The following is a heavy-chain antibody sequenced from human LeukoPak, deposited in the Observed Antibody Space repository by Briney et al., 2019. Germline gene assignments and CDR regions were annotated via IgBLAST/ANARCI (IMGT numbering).Heavy chain of an antibody. Sequence: GESLRISRKGSGYSFTSYWISWVRQMPGKGLEWMGRIDPSDSHINYSPSFQGHVTISADESISTAYLQWSSLKASDTAMYYCARHPPGQHLIGRYCSYSMDGWGQGTTVSVSS. J-gene: IGHJ6*02. CDR3: ARHPPGQHLIGRYCSYSMDG. CDR1: GYSFTSYW. V-gene: IGHV5-10-1*01. D-gene: IGHD6-13*01. CDR2: IDPSDSHI.